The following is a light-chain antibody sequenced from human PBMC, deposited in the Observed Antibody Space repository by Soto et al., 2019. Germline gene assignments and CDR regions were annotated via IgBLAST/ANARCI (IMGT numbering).Light chain of an antibody. V-gene: IGKV1-12*01. CDR2: AAS. CDR3: QQANTFPIT. Sequence: DIRSTQSPPSFSASLGDRVTXTCRASQGISSWLAWYQQKPGKAPKLLIYAASSLKSGVPSRFSGRGSGTDFALTISSLQPEDFATYYCQQANTFPITFGQGTRLEIK. CDR1: QGISSW. J-gene: IGKJ5*01.